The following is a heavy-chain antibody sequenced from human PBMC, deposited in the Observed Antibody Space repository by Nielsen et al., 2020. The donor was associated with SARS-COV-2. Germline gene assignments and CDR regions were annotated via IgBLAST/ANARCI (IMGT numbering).Heavy chain of an antibody. CDR3: ARDRYGSGSYHYYYGMDV. D-gene: IGHD3-10*01. Sequence: GESLKISCAASGFTFSSYWMSWVRQAPGMGLEWVANIKQDGSEKYYVDSVKGRFTISRDNAKNSLYLQMNSLRAEDTAVYYCARDRYGSGSYHYYYGMDVWGQGTTVTVSS. CDR1: GFTFSSYW. CDR2: IKQDGSEK. V-gene: IGHV3-7*01. J-gene: IGHJ6*02.